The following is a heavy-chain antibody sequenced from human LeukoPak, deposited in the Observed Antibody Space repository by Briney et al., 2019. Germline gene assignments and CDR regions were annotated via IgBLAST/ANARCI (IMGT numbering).Heavy chain of an antibody. V-gene: IGHV3-20*04. Sequence: GGSLRLSCAASGFIFDDYGMTWVRQAPGKGLEWVSGINWNGGSTGYADSVKGRFTISRDNSKNTLYLQMNSLRAEDTAVYYCARGGAPTFDYWGQGTLVTVSS. CDR1: GFIFDDYG. D-gene: IGHD3-10*01. J-gene: IGHJ4*02. CDR2: INWNGGST. CDR3: ARGGAPTFDY.